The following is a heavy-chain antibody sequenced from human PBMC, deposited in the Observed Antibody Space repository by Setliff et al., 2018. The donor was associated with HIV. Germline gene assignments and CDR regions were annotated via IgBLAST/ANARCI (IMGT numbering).Heavy chain of an antibody. CDR2: ISSSGST. Sequence: SETLSLTCTVSGGSMTSSNYYWGWIRQSPGRGLEWIGSISSSGSTTYHPSLRSRVTVSAATSKNQFSLKLTSVTAADTAVYFCARDPHYFDTSGHYSWFYFDYWGQGTLVTVYS. J-gene: IGHJ4*02. V-gene: IGHV4-39*07. CDR1: GGSMTSSNYY. CDR3: ARDPHYFDTSGHYSWFYFDY. D-gene: IGHD3-22*01.